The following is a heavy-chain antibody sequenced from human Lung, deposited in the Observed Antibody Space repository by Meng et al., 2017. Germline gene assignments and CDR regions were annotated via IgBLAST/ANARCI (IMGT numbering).Heavy chain of an antibody. D-gene: IGHD4-11*01. CDR1: GGSFSDYY. CDR3: ARGPTTMAHDFDY. Sequence: QVRCQQWAAGRLKPSETLSLTCVVSGGSFSDYYWSWIRQPPGKGLEWIGEINHSGSTNYNPSLESRATISVDTSQNNLSLKLSSVTAADSAVYYCARGPTTMAHDFDYWGQGTLVTVSS. V-gene: IGHV4-34*01. CDR2: INHSGST. J-gene: IGHJ4*02.